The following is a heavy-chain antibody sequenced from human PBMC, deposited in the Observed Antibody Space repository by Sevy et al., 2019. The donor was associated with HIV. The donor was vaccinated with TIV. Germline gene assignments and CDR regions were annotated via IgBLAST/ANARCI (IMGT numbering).Heavy chain of an antibody. CDR3: VRAGGTFDSYWYFDL. CDR1: GFTFTDYD. CDR2: ISPVDDT. Sequence: GGSLRLSCAASGFTFTDYDMHWARQGSGRGLEWVSGISPVDDTNYPDFLKGRFTISRENAKKSLFLQINSLRAEDTAVYYCVRAGGTFDSYWYFDLWGRGTLVTVSS. V-gene: IGHV3-13*01. D-gene: IGHD1-26*01. J-gene: IGHJ2*01.